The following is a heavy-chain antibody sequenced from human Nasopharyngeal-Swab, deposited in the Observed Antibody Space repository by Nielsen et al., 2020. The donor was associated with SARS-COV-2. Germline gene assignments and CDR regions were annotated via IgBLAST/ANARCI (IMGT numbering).Heavy chain of an antibody. CDR3: AKDRKGVAGPYYYYGMDV. V-gene: IGHV3-9*01. D-gene: IGHD6-19*01. Sequence: GGSLRLSCAASGFTFDDYAMHWVRQAPGQGLEWVSGISWNSGSIGYADSVKGRFTISRDNAKNSLYLQMNSLRAEDTALYYCAKDRKGVAGPYYYYGMDVWGQGTTVTVSS. J-gene: IGHJ6*02. CDR2: ISWNSGSI. CDR1: GFTFDDYA.